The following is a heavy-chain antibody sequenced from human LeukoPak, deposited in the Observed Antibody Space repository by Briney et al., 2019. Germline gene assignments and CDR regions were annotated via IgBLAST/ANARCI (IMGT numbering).Heavy chain of an antibody. Sequence: PGGSLRLSCATSGFPFSSYAMTWVRQAPGKGLEWVSAISGSGGSTYYADSVKGRFTISRDNSKNTLYLQMNSLRAEDTAVYYCAKDGGIAVAGSDYFDYWGQGTLVTVSS. J-gene: IGHJ4*02. CDR3: AKDGGIAVAGSDYFDY. D-gene: IGHD6-19*01. CDR2: ISGSGGST. CDR1: GFPFSSYA. V-gene: IGHV3-23*01.